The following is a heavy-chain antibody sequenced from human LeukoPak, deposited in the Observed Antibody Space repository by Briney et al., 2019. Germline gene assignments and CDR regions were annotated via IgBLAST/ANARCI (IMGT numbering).Heavy chain of an antibody. CDR1: GFTFSSYA. CDR2: ISYDGSNK. D-gene: IGHD4-23*01. V-gene: IGHV3-30*14. Sequence: GGSLRLSCAASGFTFSSYAMHWVRQAPGKGLEWVAVISYDGSNKYYADSVKGRFTISRDNSKNTLYLQMNSLRAEDTAVYYCARAKFYGGNFDYWGQGTLVTVSS. CDR3: ARAKFYGGNFDY. J-gene: IGHJ4*02.